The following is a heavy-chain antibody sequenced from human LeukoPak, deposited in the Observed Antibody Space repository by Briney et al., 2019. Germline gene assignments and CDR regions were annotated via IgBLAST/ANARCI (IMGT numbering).Heavy chain of an antibody. Sequence: GGSLRLSCAASGFTFSSYAMSWVRQAPGKGLEWVSAISGSGGSTYYADSVKGRFTISRDNSKNTLYLQMNSLRAEDTAVYYSAKDSSIHLNYDFWSGYSRFDYWGQGTLVTVSS. CDR2: ISGSGGST. V-gene: IGHV3-23*01. CDR1: GFTFSSYA. D-gene: IGHD3-3*01. J-gene: IGHJ4*02. CDR3: AKDSSIHLNYDFWSGYSRFDY.